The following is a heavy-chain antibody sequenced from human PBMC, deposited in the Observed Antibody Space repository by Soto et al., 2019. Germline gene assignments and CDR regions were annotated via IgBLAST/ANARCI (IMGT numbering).Heavy chain of an antibody. J-gene: IGHJ4*02. CDR1: GDSISSGGYY. CDR3: ARGSTVAAILFDY. CDR2: IYYSGST. D-gene: IGHD2-15*01. V-gene: IGHV4-31*03. Sequence: QVQLQESGPGLVKPSQTLSLTCTVSGDSISSGGYYWSWIRQHPGKGLEWIGYIYYSGSTYYNPSLKSRVIXSXDXXKNQFSLKLSSVTAAATAVYYCARGSTVAAILFDYWGQGTLVTVSS.